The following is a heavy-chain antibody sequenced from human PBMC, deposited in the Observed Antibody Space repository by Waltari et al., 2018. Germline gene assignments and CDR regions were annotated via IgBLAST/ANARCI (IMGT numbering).Heavy chain of an antibody. CDR3: ATDSRDYYDSSGYYLGNY. Sequence: EVQLVQSGAEVKKPGATVKISCKVSGYTFTDYYMHWVQQAPGKGLEWMGLVDPEDGETIYAEKFQGRVTITADTSTDTAYMELSSLRSEDTAVYYCATDSRDYYDSSGYYLGNYWGQGTLVTVSS. D-gene: IGHD3-22*01. CDR2: VDPEDGET. CDR1: GYTFTDYY. J-gene: IGHJ4*02. V-gene: IGHV1-69-2*01.